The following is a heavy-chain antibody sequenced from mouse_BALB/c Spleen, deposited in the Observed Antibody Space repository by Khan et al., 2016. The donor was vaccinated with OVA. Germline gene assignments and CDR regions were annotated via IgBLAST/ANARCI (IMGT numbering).Heavy chain of an antibody. D-gene: IGHD2-2*01. J-gene: IGHJ3*01. V-gene: IGHV2-3*01. CDR2: IWSDGNT. CDR1: GSSSTSYG. Sequence: QVQLKESGPGLVAPSQSLSITCTVSGSSSTSYGVSWARQTPGKGLEWLGVIWSDGNTNYHSSLKSRLTITKDNSKSQVLLKLNSLQTDDTATYYCAIIFYGYDWFAYWGPGTLVTVSA. CDR3: AIIFYGYDWFAY.